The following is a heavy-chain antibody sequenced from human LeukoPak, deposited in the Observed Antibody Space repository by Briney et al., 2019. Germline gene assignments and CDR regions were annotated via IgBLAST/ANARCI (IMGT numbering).Heavy chain of an antibody. Sequence: PGGSLRLSCAASGFTLSSYTMSWVRQAPRKGLECVSAIIGGGGSTYYADSLKGRFTLSQDKSKNTLYLQMNSLRAEDTGVYFCAHTLYYYGSGSFPFDYWGQGTLVTVSS. D-gene: IGHD3-10*01. V-gene: IGHV3-23*01. CDR3: AHTLYYYGSGSFPFDY. CDR1: GFTLSSYT. CDR2: IIGGGGST. J-gene: IGHJ4*02.